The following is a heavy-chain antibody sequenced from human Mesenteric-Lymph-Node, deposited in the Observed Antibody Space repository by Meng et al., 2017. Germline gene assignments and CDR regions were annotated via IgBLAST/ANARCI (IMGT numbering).Heavy chain of an antibody. D-gene: IGHD2-2*01. V-gene: IGHV1-2*06. CDR2: INPNRGDT. J-gene: IGHJ4*02. Sequence: ASVKVSCKASGYTFTGYYIHWIRQAPGQGLEWMGRINPNRGDTNFAQQFQGRATLTRDTSISTAYMELTRLRSDDTAVYYCAREGTSTSCHFDYWGQGTLVTVSS. CDR1: GYTFTGYY. CDR3: AREGTSTSCHFDY.